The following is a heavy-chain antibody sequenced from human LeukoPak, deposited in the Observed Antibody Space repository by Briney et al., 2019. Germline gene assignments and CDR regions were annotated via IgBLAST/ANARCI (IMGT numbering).Heavy chain of an antibody. V-gene: IGHV1-69*05. CDR2: SIALFGTA. Sequence: SVKVSCKASGGTFSSYAISWLRQARGQGLEWMGRSIALFGTAHYAQKFQGRVTITTDESTRTAYIELSSLRSEDTAVYYCAREAYYDSSGYFDYWGQGTLVTVSS. D-gene: IGHD3-22*01. CDR1: GGTFSSYA. CDR3: AREAYYDSSGYFDY. J-gene: IGHJ4*02.